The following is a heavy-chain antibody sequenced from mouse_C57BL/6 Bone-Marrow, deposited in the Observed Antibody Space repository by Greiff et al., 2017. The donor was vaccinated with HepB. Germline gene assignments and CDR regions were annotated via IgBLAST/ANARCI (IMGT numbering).Heavy chain of an antibody. CDR1: GYTFTDYE. J-gene: IGHJ2*01. V-gene: IGHV1-15*01. Sequence: QVQLQQSGAELVRPGASVTLSCKASGYTFTDYEMHWVKQTPVHGLEWIGAIDPETGGTAYNQKFKGKAILTADKSSSTAYMELRSLTSEDSAVYYCTPYYYGSSSYYFDYWGQGTTHTVSS. CDR2: IDPETGGT. D-gene: IGHD1-1*01. CDR3: TPYYYGSSSYYFDY.